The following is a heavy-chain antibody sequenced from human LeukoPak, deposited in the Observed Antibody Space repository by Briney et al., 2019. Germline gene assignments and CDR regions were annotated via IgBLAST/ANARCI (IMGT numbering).Heavy chain of an antibody. Sequence: PGGSLRLSCAASGFTFSSYSMNWVRQAPGKGLEWISSISSSSSYIYYADSVKGRFTISRDNAKNSLYLQMNSLRAEDTAVYYCARDNGGRDDAFDIWGQGTMVTVSS. CDR3: ARDNGGRDDAFDI. D-gene: IGHD2-8*01. J-gene: IGHJ3*02. V-gene: IGHV3-21*01. CDR1: GFTFSSYS. CDR2: ISSSSSYI.